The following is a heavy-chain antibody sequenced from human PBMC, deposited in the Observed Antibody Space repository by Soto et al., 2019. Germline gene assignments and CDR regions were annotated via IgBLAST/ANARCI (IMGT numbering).Heavy chain of an antibody. CDR2: IYYSGST. V-gene: IGHV4-39*01. CDR3: ARHSTDYYDSSGPGFNWFDP. Sequence: QLQLQESGPGLVKPSETLSLTCTVSGGSISSSSYYWGWIRQPPGKGLEWIGSIYYSGSTYYNPSLKSRVTISVDTSKNQFSLKLSSVTAADTAVYYCARHSTDYYDSSGPGFNWFDPWGQGTLVTVSS. D-gene: IGHD3-22*01. J-gene: IGHJ5*02. CDR1: GGSISSSSYY.